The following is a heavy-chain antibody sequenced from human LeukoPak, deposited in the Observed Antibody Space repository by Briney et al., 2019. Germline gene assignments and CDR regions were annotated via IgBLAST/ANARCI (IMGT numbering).Heavy chain of an antibody. CDR1: GYSISSGYY. J-gene: IGHJ5*02. Sequence: SETLSLTCTVSGYSISSGYYWGWIRQPPGKGLEWIGSIYHSGSTYYNPSLKSRVTISVDTSKNQFSLKLSSVTAADTAVYYCARGQALWSGYYTWVYPWFDPWGQGTLVTVSS. CDR2: IYHSGST. V-gene: IGHV4-38-2*02. D-gene: IGHD3-3*01. CDR3: ARGQALWSGYYTWVYPWFDP.